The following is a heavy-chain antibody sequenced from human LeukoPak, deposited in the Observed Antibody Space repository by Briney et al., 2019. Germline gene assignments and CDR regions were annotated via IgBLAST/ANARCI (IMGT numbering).Heavy chain of an antibody. D-gene: IGHD3-22*01. V-gene: IGHV1-18*01. J-gene: IGHJ3*02. CDR2: ISAYNGNT. CDR1: GYTFTSYG. Sequence: ASVKVSCKASGYTFTSYGISWVRQAPGQGLEWMGWISAYNGNTNYAQKLQGRVTMTTDTSTSTAYMELRSLRSDDTAVYYCARAHYYDSSADAFDIWGQGTMVTVSS. CDR3: ARAHYYDSSADAFDI.